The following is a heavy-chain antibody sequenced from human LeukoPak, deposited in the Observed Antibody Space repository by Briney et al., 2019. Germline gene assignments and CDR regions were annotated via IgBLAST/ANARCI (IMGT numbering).Heavy chain of an antibody. CDR3: ARVEMGYCSSTSCFKFDP. CDR1: GGSISSYY. Sequence: SETLSLTCTVSGGSISSYYWSWIRQPPGKGLEWIGYIYYSGSTNYNPSLKSRVTISVDTSKNQFSLKLSSVTAADTAVYYCARVEMGYCSSTSCFKFDPWGQGTLVTVSS. D-gene: IGHD2-2*01. V-gene: IGHV4-59*01. CDR2: IYYSGST. J-gene: IGHJ5*02.